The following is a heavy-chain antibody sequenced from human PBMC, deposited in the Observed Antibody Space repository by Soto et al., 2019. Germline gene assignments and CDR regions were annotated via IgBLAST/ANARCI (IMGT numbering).Heavy chain of an antibody. V-gene: IGHV4-59*01. J-gene: IGHJ1*01. D-gene: IGHD3-10*01. CDR3: ARSSSRSYYQPD. CDR1: GGSISSYY. Sequence: PSETLSLTCTVSGGSISSYYWSWIRQPPGKGLECIGYISYSGSTKYNPSLKNRVTILRDTSKNQFSLKLSSVTAADTAVYYCARSSSRSYYQPDWGQGALVTVSS. CDR2: ISYSGST.